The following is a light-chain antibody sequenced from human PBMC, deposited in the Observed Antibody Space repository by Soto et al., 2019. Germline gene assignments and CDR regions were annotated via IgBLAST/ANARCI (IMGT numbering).Light chain of an antibody. CDR2: DVT. CDR1: SSDVGGWSY. J-gene: IGLJ2*01. V-gene: IGLV2-11*01. Sequence: QSALTQPHSVSGSPGQSVTISCTGSSSDVGGWSYVSWYQQLPGKAPKLIICDVTKRPSGVPDRFSGSKSGNTASLTISGLQAEDEADYYCCSYAGGHTLLLGGGTKVTVL. CDR3: CSYAGGHTLL.